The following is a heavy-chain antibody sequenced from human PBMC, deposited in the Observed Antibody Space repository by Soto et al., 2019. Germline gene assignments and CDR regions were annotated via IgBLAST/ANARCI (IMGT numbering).Heavy chain of an antibody. CDR1: GFTFGDYA. V-gene: IGHV3-49*04. CDR3: ASSYYYGSSGNNWFDP. J-gene: IGHJ5*02. CDR2: IRSNTYGGTT. D-gene: IGHD3-22*01. Sequence: GGSLRLSCTASGFTFGDYAMSWVRQAPGTGLEWVGFIRSNTYGGTTEYAASVKGRFTISKDDSKSIAYLQMNSLKTEDTAVYYCASSYYYGSSGNNWFDPWGQGTLVTVSS.